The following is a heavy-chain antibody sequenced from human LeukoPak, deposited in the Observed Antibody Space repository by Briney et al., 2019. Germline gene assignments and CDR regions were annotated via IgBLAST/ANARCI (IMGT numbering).Heavy chain of an antibody. Sequence: ASVKVSCKASGYTFTSYGVSWVRQAPGQGLEWMGWISGNNGNTNYEQKLQGRVTMTTDTSTSTAYMELRSLRSDDTAVYYCARALPLDYWGQGTLVTVSS. CDR2: ISGNNGNT. CDR3: ARALPLDY. V-gene: IGHV1-18*01. CDR1: GYTFTSYG. J-gene: IGHJ4*02.